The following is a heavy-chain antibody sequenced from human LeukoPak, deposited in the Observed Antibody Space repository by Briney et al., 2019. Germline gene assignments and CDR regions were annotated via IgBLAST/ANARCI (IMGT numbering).Heavy chain of an antibody. CDR2: INPNSGET. J-gene: IGHJ4*02. CDR3: ARVLFNSGYDY. CDR1: GYTFTGAY. Sequence: ASVKVSCNASGYTFTGAYMHWVRQAPGQGLEWMGWINPNSGETRFAQKFQGRVTMTRDTSISTAYMDLGGLRSDDTAVYYCARVLFNSGYDYWGQGSLVTVSS. V-gene: IGHV1-2*02. D-gene: IGHD3-9*01.